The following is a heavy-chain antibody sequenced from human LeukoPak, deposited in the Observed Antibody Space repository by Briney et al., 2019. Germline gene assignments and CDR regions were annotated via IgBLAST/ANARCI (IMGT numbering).Heavy chain of an antibody. CDR3: AREFWGTMVRGAAMDV. CDR1: GGTFSSYA. D-gene: IGHD3-10*01. J-gene: IGHJ6*02. Sequence: GASVKVSCKASGGTFSSYAISWVRQAPGQGLEWMGGIIPIFGTANHAQKFQGRVMITADESTSTAYMELSSLRSEDTAVYYCAREFWGTMVRGAAMDVWGQGTTVTVSS. V-gene: IGHV1-69*01. CDR2: IIPIFGTA.